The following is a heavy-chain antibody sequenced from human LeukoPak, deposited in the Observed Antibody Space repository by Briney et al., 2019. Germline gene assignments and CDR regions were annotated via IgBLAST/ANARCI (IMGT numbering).Heavy chain of an antibody. CDR1: GGSISSSSYY. V-gene: IGHV4-39*07. D-gene: IGHD3-16*02. Sequence: SETLSLTCTVSGGSISSSSYYWGWIRQPPGKGLEWIGSIYYSGSTYYNPSLKSRVTISVDTSKNQFSLKLSSVTAADTAVYYCASGGYDYVWGSYQVDYWGQGTLVTVSS. CDR3: ASGGYDYVWGSYQVDY. CDR2: IYYSGST. J-gene: IGHJ4*02.